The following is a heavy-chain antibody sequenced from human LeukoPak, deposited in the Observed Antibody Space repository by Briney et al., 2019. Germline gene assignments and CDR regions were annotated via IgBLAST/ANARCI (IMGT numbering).Heavy chain of an antibody. Sequence: PGESLRLSCVASGFTVCSNYMSWVRQAPGKGLEWVSTISESGANTHYAASVKGRFTISRDDSKNTLYVQMNSLRVEDTAIYYCTIQCSGSSCRLPDVWGQGTTVTVSS. D-gene: IGHD2-15*01. CDR3: TIQCSGSSCRLPDV. CDR2: ISESGANT. V-gene: IGHV3-23*01. J-gene: IGHJ6*02. CDR1: GFTVCSNY.